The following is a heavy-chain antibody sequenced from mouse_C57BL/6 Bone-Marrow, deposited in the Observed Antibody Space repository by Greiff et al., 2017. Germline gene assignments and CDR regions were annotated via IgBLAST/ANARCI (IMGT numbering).Heavy chain of an antibody. CDR3: ASSYYDYDEYFDV. CDR2: IDPSDSYT. Sequence: QVQLQQPGAELVMPGASVKLSCKASGYTFTSYWMHWVKQRPGHGLEWIGEIDPSDSYTNYNQKFKGKSTLTVDKSSSTAYMQLSSLTSEDSAVYYCASSYYDYDEYFDVWGTGTTVTVSS. CDR1: GYTFTSYW. D-gene: IGHD2-4*01. V-gene: IGHV1-69*01. J-gene: IGHJ1*03.